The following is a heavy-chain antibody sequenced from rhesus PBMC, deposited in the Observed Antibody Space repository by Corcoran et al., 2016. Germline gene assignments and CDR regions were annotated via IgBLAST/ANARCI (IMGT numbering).Heavy chain of an antibody. CDR3: ASLTPNPQDY. V-gene: IGHV4-169*02. Sequence: QLQLQESGPGLVKPSETPSVTCAVPGGSISSSDRSWIRQAAGKGLEWSRYSYGSGSSTNYNPSLKSRVTLSVDTSKDQLSLKLSSVTAADTAVYYCASLTPNPQDYWGQGVLVTVSS. J-gene: IGHJ4*01. D-gene: IGHD2-39*01. CDR2: SYGSGSST. CDR1: GGSISSSD.